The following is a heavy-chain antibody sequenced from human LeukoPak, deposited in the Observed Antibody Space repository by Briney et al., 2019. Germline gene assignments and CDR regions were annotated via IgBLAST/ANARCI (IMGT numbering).Heavy chain of an antibody. J-gene: IGHJ4*02. CDR1: GGSISSGSYY. D-gene: IGHD6-6*01. CDR2: IYTSGST. V-gene: IGHV4-61*02. CDR3: ARDGRGSSSPSDY. Sequence: PSQTLSLTCTVSGGSISSGSYYWSWIRQPAGKGLEWIGRIYTSGSTNYNPSLKSRVTISVDTSKNQFSLKLSSVTAADTAVYYCARDGRGSSSPSDYWGQGTLVTVSS.